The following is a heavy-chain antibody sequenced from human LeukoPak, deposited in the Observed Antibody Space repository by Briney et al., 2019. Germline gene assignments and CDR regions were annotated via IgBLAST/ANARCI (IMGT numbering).Heavy chain of an antibody. CDR3: ARVDAWFGELFSWYFDL. V-gene: IGHV4-61*01. J-gene: IGHJ2*01. CDR2: IYCSGST. Sequence: SETLSLTCTVSGGSVSSGSYYWSWIRQPPGKGLEWIGYIYCSGSTNYNPSLKSRVTISVDTSKNQFSLKLSSVTAADTAVYYCARVDAWFGELFSWYFDLWGRGTLVTVSS. CDR1: GGSVSSGSYY. D-gene: IGHD3-10*01.